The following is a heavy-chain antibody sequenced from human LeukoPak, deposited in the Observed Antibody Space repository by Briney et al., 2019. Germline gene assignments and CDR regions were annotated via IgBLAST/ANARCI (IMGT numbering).Heavy chain of an antibody. CDR2: ISGSGGST. CDR3: AKSPTMVRGVINTKYIDY. CDR1: GFTFSSYA. Sequence: PGGSLRLSCAASGFTFSSYAMSWVRQAPGKGLEWVSAISGSGGSTYYADSVKGRFTISRDNSKNTLYLQMNSLRAEDTAVYYCAKSPTMVRGVINTKYIDYWAREPWSPSPQ. V-gene: IGHV3-23*01. D-gene: IGHD3-10*01. J-gene: IGHJ4*02.